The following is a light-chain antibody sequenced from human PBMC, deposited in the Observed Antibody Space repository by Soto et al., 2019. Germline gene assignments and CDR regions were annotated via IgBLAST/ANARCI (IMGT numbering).Light chain of an antibody. CDR2: EVS. Sequence: QSALTQPASVSGSPGQSITISCTGTSSDVGGYYYVSWYQHHPGKSPKLMIYEVSSRPSGVSNRFSGSKSGNTASLTISGLQVEDEAVNSASSYRSSNSWVFGEGTRLT. CDR3: SSYRSSNSWV. CDR1: SSDVGGYYY. V-gene: IGLV2-14*01. J-gene: IGLJ3*02.